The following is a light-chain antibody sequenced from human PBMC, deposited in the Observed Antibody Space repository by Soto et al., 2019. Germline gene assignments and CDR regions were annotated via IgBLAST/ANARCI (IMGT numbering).Light chain of an antibody. CDR2: DAS. V-gene: IGKV1-39*01. J-gene: IGKJ5*01. Sequence: DIQMTQSPSSLSASVGDRVTITCRTSQSIIRYLNWYQQKPGKAPNLLIYDASSLQSGVPSRFSGSGSGTDFALTISSLQPEDFATYYCQQSYSTVLTFGEGTRLEIK. CDR1: QSIIRY. CDR3: QQSYSTVLT.